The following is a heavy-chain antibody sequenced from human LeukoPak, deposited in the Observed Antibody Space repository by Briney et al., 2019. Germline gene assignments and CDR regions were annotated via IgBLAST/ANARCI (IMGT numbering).Heavy chain of an antibody. CDR2: ISAGGGVK. J-gene: IGHJ4*02. CDR3: AGSGAGEDYFDY. Sequence: PGRSLRLSCAASGFTFSSYAMNWVRQAPGKGLEWVSGISAGGGVKDYTDSVKGRFTISRDSSKNTLSLQMNSLGAEDTAVYFCAGSGAGEDYFDYWGQGTLVTVSS. V-gene: IGHV3-23*01. CDR1: GFTFSSYA. D-gene: IGHD3-10*01.